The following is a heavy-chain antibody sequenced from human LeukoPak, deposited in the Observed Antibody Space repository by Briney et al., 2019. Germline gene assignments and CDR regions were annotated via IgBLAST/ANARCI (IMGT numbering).Heavy chain of an antibody. CDR3: AKELGSCSSWYLGDY. CDR1: GFTFSSFA. V-gene: IGHV3-23*01. J-gene: IGHJ4*02. Sequence: PGGSLRLSCGASGFTFSSFAMCWVRQAPGKGLEWVSAISGSGGSTYYADSVKGRFTISRDNSKNSLYLQMNSLRAEDTAVYYCAKELGSCSSWYLGDYWGQGTLVTVSS. D-gene: IGHD6-13*01. CDR2: ISGSGGST.